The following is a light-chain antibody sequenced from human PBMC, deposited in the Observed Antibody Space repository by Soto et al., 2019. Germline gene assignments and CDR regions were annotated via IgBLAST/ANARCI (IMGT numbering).Light chain of an antibody. CDR2: EIN. V-gene: IGLV2-8*01. CDR3: SSFAGSNNFPYV. J-gene: IGLJ1*01. Sequence: QSALTQPPSASGSPGQSVTISCTGTSSDVGAYDYVSWYQQHPGKAPKLMIYEINKRPSGVLDRFSGSKSGNMASLTVSGLQAEDEADYHCSSFAGSNNFPYVFGTGTKLTVL. CDR1: SSDVGAYDY.